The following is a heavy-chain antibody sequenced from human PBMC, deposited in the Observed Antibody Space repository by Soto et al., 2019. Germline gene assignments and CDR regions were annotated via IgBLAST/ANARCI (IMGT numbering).Heavy chain of an antibody. CDR3: ARESGGATATLDYSYFYMDV. CDR2: INPNGGVT. D-gene: IGHD5-12*01. CDR1: GDSFNDYY. J-gene: IGHJ6*03. Sequence: QVQLVQSGAEVRKPGASVTVSCRSSGDSFNDYYIHWVRQAPGQGFEWMGWINPNGGVTKYAQKFQGWVSMTRDTSIRTVYMQLSRRRSDDTAVYYCARESGGATATLDYSYFYMDVWGTGTTVTVSS. V-gene: IGHV1-2*04.